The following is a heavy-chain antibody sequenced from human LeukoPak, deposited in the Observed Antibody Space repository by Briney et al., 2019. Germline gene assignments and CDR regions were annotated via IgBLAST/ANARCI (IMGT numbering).Heavy chain of an antibody. Sequence: GASVKVSCKASGYTFTSYGFSWVRQAPGQGLEWMGWISAYNGNSNYAQRLQGRVTMTTDTSTSTAYMELRSLRSDDTAVYYCARDDGRRRNDILTGYYYCYGMDVWGQGTTVTVSS. CDR3: ARDDGRRRNDILTGYYYCYGMDV. J-gene: IGHJ6*02. CDR2: ISAYNGNS. CDR1: GYTFTSYG. D-gene: IGHD3-9*01. V-gene: IGHV1-18*01.